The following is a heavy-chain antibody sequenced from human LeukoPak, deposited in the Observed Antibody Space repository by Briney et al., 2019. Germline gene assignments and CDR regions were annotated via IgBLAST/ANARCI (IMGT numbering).Heavy chain of an antibody. Sequence: PSETLSLTCAVYGGSFSGYYWSWIRRPPGKGLEWIGEINHSGSTNYNPSLKSRVTISVDTSKNQFSLKLSSVTAADTAVYYCARGLGGWWPEPFAWGQGTLVTVSS. CDR2: INHSGST. D-gene: IGHD2-8*02. CDR1: GGSFSGYY. CDR3: ARGLGGWWPEPFA. V-gene: IGHV4-34*01. J-gene: IGHJ5*02.